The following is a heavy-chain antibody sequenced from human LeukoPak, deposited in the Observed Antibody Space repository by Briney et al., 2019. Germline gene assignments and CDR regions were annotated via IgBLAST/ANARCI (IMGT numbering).Heavy chain of an antibody. V-gene: IGHV3-30-3*01. Sequence: GRSLRLSCAASGFTFSSYAMHWVRQAPGKGLEWVAVISYDGSNKYYADSVKGRFTVSRDNSKNTLYLQMNSLRAEDTAVYYCARASARPYYYDSSGFPTGWFDPGGQGTLVTVSS. CDR3: ARASARPYYYDSSGFPTGWFDP. CDR1: GFTFSSYA. J-gene: IGHJ5*02. CDR2: ISYDGSNK. D-gene: IGHD3-22*01.